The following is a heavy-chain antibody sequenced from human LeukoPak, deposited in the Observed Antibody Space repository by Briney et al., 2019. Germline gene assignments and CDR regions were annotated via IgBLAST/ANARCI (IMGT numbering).Heavy chain of an antibody. D-gene: IGHD3-16*01. CDR2: IHLTGST. V-gene: IGHV4-38-2*02. CDR1: GYSISSGYY. CDR3: ARAIGGDYVDY. Sequence: SETLSLTCTVSGYSISSGYYWGWIRQPPGEGLEWIATIHLTGSTFYNPSLKSRVTISLETSKNQFSLRLTSVTAADTAVYYCARAIGGDYVDYWGQGTLVTVSS. J-gene: IGHJ4*02.